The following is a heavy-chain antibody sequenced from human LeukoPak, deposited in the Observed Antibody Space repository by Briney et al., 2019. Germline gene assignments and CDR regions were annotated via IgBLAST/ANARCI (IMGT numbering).Heavy chain of an antibody. CDR1: GGSISSSSYY. CDR3: ARVKRSSSGAHFEF. CDR2: IYYSGST. D-gene: IGHD6-6*01. J-gene: IGHJ4*02. V-gene: IGHV4-39*07. Sequence: SETLSLTCTVSGGSISSSSYYWGWIRQPPGKGLEWIGNIYYSGSTYYNPSLKSRVTISIDTSRNQFSLKLGSVTAADTAVYYCARVKRSSSGAHFEFWGQGTVVTVSS.